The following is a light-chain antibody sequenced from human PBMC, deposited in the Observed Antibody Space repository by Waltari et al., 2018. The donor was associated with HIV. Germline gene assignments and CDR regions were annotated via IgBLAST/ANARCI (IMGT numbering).Light chain of an antibody. CDR2: EDN. J-gene: IGLJ2*01. CDR3: ETWDSSLSAVV. CDR1: TSIVGSYY. V-gene: IGLV1-51*01. Sequence: QSVLTQPPSVSAAPGPKVSISCSGSTSIVGSYYVSWYPQFPGAAPKLLIYEDNNRSSGIPDRFSGSKSGTSATLGITGLQPGDEADYYCETWDSSLSAVVFGGGTKLTVL.